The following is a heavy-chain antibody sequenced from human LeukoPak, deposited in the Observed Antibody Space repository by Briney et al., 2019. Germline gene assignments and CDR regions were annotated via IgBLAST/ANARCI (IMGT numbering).Heavy chain of an antibody. CDR1: GFTFSSYA. J-gene: IGHJ4*02. Sequence: GGSLRLSCAASGFTFSSYAMSWVRQAPGKGLEWVSAISGSGGSTYYADSVKGRFTISRDNSKNTLYLQMNSLRAEDTAVYYCAKVMAITMVRGVISFDYWGQGTLVTVSS. V-gene: IGHV3-23*01. CDR2: ISGSGGST. D-gene: IGHD3-10*01. CDR3: AKVMAITMVRGVISFDY.